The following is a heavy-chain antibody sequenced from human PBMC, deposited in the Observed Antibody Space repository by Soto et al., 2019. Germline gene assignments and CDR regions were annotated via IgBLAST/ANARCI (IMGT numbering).Heavy chain of an antibody. Sequence: GGSLRLSCAASGFTFSSYGMHWVRQAPGKGLEWVAVIWYDGSNKYYADSVKGRFTISRGNSKNTLYLQMNSLRAEDTAVYYCARDLGAQQQLVADYWGQGTLVTVSS. CDR1: GFTFSSYG. D-gene: IGHD6-13*01. CDR2: IWYDGSNK. CDR3: ARDLGAQQQLVADY. V-gene: IGHV3-33*01. J-gene: IGHJ4*02.